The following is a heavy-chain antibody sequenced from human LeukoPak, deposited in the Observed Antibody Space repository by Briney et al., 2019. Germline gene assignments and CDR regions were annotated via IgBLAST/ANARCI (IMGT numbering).Heavy chain of an antibody. CDR3: ARGIGTAMVTSFDY. J-gene: IGHJ4*02. V-gene: IGHV1-18*01. D-gene: IGHD5-18*01. Sequence: ASVKVSCKVSGYTFTSYGISWVRQAPGQGLEWMGWISPYNGHTNYAQRFQGRVTITTDTSTSSGYMELRSLRSDDTAMYYCARGIGTAMVTSFDYWGQGTLVTVSS. CDR1: GYTFTSYG. CDR2: ISPYNGHT.